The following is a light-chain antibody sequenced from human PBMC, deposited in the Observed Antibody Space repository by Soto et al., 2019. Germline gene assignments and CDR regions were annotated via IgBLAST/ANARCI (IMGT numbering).Light chain of an antibody. J-gene: IGKJ5*01. CDR3: QLYSRSPRQIT. V-gene: IGKV3-20*01. CDR1: QSVNSNY. Sequence: EMVMTQSPAILSVSPGESATLSCRASQSVNSNYLAWYQQHPGQPPRLLMSGASNRATGIPDRFSGGGSGTDFSLTISRLDPEDFAVYYCQLYSRSPRQITFGQGTRLEIK. CDR2: GAS.